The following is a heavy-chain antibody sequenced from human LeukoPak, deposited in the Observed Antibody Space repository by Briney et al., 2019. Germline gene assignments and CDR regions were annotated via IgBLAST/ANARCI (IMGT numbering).Heavy chain of an antibody. V-gene: IGHV3-48*03. CDR2: ISSSGSTI. D-gene: IGHD3-22*01. Sequence: GGSLRLSCAASGFTFSSYEMNWVRQAPGKGLEWVSYISSSGSTIYYADSVKGRFTISRDNAKNSLYLQMNSLRAEDTAVYYCAKPRERGGYFFDFWGQGTLVTVSS. J-gene: IGHJ4*02. CDR3: AKPRERGGYFFDF. CDR1: GFTFSSYE.